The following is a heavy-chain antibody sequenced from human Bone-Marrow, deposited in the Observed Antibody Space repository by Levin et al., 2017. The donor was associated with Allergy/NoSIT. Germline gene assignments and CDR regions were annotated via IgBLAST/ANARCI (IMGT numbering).Heavy chain of an antibody. CDR3: AKDEWRLPPRGLQFRWGGLVDF. Sequence: LSLTCAASGFTFSDYGIQWVRQAPGKGLEWVAVISHDGTSQHYAESVKGRFAISRDNSNNTVFLRLNSLRPEDTAVYYCAKDEWRLPPRGLQFRWGGLVDFWGQGSLVTVSS. CDR1: GFTFSDYG. D-gene: IGHD5-24*01. V-gene: IGHV3-30*18. CDR2: ISHDGTSQ. J-gene: IGHJ4*02.